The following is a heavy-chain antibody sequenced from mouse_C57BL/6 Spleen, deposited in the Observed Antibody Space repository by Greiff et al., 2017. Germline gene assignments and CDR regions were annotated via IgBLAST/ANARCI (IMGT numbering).Heavy chain of an antibody. Sequence: QVQLQQPGAELVRPGSSVKLSCKASGYTFTSYWMHWVKQRPIQGLEWIGNIDPSDSETHYTQKFKDKATLTVDKSSSTAYMQLSSLTSEDSAVYYCARSGLGRGFDYWGQGTTLTVSS. CDR2: IDPSDSET. J-gene: IGHJ2*01. CDR3: ARSGLGRGFDY. CDR1: GYTFTSYW. V-gene: IGHV1-52*01. D-gene: IGHD4-1*01.